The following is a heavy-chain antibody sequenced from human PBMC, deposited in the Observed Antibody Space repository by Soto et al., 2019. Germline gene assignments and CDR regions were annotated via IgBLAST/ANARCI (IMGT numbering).Heavy chain of an antibody. CDR2: INPNSGGT. CDR3: AKSHQSVAVVDYWYLDL. D-gene: IGHD2-15*01. CDR1: GYTFTGYY. Sequence: ASVKVACKASGYTFTGYYMHWVRQAPGQGVEWMGRINPNSGGTNYAQKFQGRVSMTRDTSISAAYMELSRLRSDDTAVYSCAKSHQSVAVVDYWYLDLCRRGTLVTVSS. J-gene: IGHJ2*01. V-gene: IGHV1-2*02.